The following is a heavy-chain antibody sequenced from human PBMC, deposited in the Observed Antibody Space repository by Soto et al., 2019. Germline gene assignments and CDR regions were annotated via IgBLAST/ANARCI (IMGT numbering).Heavy chain of an antibody. CDR1: GGTFSSHW. J-gene: IGHJ4*02. Sequence: AETLSLSCAVSGGTFSSHWWTWVRQAPGTGLERVGNINQDGSVNYYVDSVKGRCTISRDTAEDSLSLEVDTLSVEDTAVFFCARDPAFGAIDSWGQGTPVTVSS. V-gene: IGHV3-7*01. D-gene: IGHD2-2*01. CDR3: ARDPAFGAIDS. CDR2: INQDGSVN.